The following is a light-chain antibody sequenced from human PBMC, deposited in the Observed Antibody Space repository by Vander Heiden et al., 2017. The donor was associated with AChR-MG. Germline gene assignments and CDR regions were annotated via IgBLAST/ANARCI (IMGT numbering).Light chain of an antibody. J-gene: IGLJ2*01. CDR3: QSYDSSNHNVV. CDR2: EDN. Sequence: NFMLTQPHSVSESPGKTVTISVTRSSSSIARDYVQWYQQRPGSAPTTVIFEDNQRPSGVPDRFSGSFDSSSNSASLTISGLKTEDEADYYCQSYDSSNHNVVFGGGTKLTVL. CDR1: SSSIARDY. V-gene: IGLV6-57*04.